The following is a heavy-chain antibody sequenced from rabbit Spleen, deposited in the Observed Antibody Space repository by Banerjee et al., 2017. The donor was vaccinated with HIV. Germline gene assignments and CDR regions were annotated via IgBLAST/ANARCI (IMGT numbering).Heavy chain of an antibody. Sequence: QELVESGGGLVQPGGSLKLSCKASRFDFSTYSMSWVRQAPGKGLEWIGFIDPIFSGTYYANWVNGRFTISSHNAQNTLYLQLNSLTAADTATYFCARNYVNTFDPWGQGTLVTVS. CDR2: IDPIFSGT. J-gene: IGHJ2*01. CDR3: ARNYVNTFDP. D-gene: IGHD1-1*01. V-gene: IGHV1S7*01. CDR1: RFDFSTYS.